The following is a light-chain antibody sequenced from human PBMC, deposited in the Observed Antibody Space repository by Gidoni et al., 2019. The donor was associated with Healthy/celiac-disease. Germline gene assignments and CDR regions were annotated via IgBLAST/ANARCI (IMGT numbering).Light chain of an antibody. J-gene: IGLJ2*01. CDR1: GSDGGGYNY. V-gene: IGLV2-14*01. CDR2: DVS. CDR3: SSYTSSITLV. Sequence: QSALTQPASVSGYPGQSITISCTGTGSDGGGYNYVTWYQKHPGKAPKLMIYDVSNRPSGVSNLFSGSKSGNTASLTISGLQAEDEADYYCSSYTSSITLVFRGGTKLTVL.